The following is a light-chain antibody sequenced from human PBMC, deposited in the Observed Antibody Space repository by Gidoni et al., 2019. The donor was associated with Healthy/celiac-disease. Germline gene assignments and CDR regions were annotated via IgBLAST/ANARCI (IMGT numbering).Light chain of an antibody. CDR2: AAS. V-gene: IGKV1-8*01. J-gene: IGKJ1*01. CDR3: QQYYSYPRA. CDR1: QGISSY. Sequence: AIRMTQSPSSFSASTGDRVTITCRASQGISSYLAWYQQKPGKAPKLLIYAASTLQSGVPSRFSGSGSVTDFTLTISCLQSEDFATYYCQQYYSYPRAFGQXTKVEIK.